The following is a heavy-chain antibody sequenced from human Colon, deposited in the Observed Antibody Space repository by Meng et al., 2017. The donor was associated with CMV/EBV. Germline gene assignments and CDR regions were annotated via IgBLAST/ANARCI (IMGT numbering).Heavy chain of an antibody. J-gene: IGHJ4*02. Sequence: VQVVESGGGLVQPGGSLRFSCAASGFTFSSKWMHWVRQGPGKGLVWFSRINTDGSTTYYADSVKGRFTISRDNAKNTLYLQMNSLRAEDTAVYYCASRDYWGQGTLVTVSS. CDR1: GFTFSSKW. CDR3: ASRDY. V-gene: IGHV3-74*01. CDR2: INTDGSTT.